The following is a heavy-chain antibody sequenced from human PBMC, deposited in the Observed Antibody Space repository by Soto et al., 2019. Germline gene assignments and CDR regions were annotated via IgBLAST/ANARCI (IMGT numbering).Heavy chain of an antibody. CDR3: ARGGGLQLVPGHWFDP. J-gene: IGHJ5*02. D-gene: IGHD6-13*01. Sequence: SVKVSCKASRGTFSSYAISWVRQAPGQGLEWMGGIIPIFGTANYAQKFQGRVTITADESTSTAYMELSSLRSEDTAVYYCARGGGLQLVPGHWFDPWDQGTLVTVSS. CDR1: RGTFSSYA. CDR2: IIPIFGTA. V-gene: IGHV1-69*13.